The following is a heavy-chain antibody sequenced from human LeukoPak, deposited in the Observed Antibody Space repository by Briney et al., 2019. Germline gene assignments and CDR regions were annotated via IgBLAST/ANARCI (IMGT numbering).Heavy chain of an antibody. D-gene: IGHD3-22*01. CDR2: IYYSGST. CDR1: GGSISSGGCY. V-gene: IGHV4-31*03. J-gene: IGHJ3*02. CDR3: ARATFTMIVVVQGAFDI. Sequence: SQTLSLTCTVSGGSISSGGCYWSWIRQHPGKGLEWIGYIYYSGSTYYNPSLKSRVTISVDTSKNQFSLKLSSVTAADTAVYHCARATFTMIVVVQGAFDIWGQGTMVTVSS.